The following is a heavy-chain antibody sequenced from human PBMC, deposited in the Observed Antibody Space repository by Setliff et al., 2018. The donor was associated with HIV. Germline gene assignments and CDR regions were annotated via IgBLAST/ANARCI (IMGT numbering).Heavy chain of an antibody. CDR2: IIPIFGTA. V-gene: IGHV1-69*13. D-gene: IGHD3-22*01. CDR1: GGTFSTYA. CDR3: AIAPVRTYDSSGYDFDY. Sequence: ASVKVSCKASGGTFSTYAFSWVRQAPGQGLEWMGGIIPIFGTANYAQKFQGRVTMTADESTSTVYMELNSLRSDDTAVYYCAIAPVRTYDSSGYDFDYWVQGTLVTVSS. J-gene: IGHJ4*02.